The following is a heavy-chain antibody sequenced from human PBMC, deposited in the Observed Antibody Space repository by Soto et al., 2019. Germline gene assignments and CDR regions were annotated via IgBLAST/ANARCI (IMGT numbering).Heavy chain of an antibody. CDR3: ARVRVTVTTLLSHYYYYYGMDV. CDR2: INHSGST. V-gene: IGHV4-34*01. Sequence: PSETLSLTXAVYGGSFSGYYWSWIRQPPGKGLEWIGEINHSGSTNYNPSLKSRVTISVDTSKNQFSLKLSSVTAADTAVYYCARVRVTVTTLLSHYYYYYGMDVWGQGTTVTVSS. J-gene: IGHJ6*02. D-gene: IGHD4-4*01. CDR1: GGSFSGYY.